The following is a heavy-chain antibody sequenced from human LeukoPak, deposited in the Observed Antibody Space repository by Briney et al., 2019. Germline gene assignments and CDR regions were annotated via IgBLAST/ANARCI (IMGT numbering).Heavy chain of an antibody. D-gene: IGHD1-26*01. CDR1: GYSFIDYS. CDR3: ARDRGVGPPLGLMDV. CDR2: INRNSGAT. V-gene: IGHV1-2*02. Sequence: ASVKVSFKASGYSFIDYSMHWVRQAPGQGLEWMGWINRNSGATKYAQKFEGRVTMTRDTSVTTAYMELSSLRSDDTAVYFCARDRGVGPPLGLMDVWGQGTPVTVSS. J-gene: IGHJ6*02.